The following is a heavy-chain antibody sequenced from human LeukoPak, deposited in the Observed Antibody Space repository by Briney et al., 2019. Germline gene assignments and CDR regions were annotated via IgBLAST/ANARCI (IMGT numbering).Heavy chain of an antibody. J-gene: IGHJ4*02. Sequence: ASVKVSCKASGYTFTSYGITWVRQAPGQGLEWMGWISAYNGNTNYAQKLQGRVTMTTDTSTSTAYMELRSLRSDDTAVYYCARDYYDSSGYYGILDYWGQGTLVTVSS. D-gene: IGHD3-22*01. CDR2: ISAYNGNT. CDR3: ARDYYDSSGYYGILDY. CDR1: GYTFTSYG. V-gene: IGHV1-18*01.